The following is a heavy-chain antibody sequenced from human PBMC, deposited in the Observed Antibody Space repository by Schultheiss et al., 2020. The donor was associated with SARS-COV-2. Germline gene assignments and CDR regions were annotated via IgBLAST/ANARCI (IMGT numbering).Heavy chain of an antibody. CDR3: ARDVPFRYSGSYGGGYYYYGMDV. CDR2: ISQTGST. Sequence: SETLSLTCTVSGGSISSGGYYWSWIRQPPGKGLEWIGEISQTGSTNYSPSLESRVTISVDTSKNQFSLKLSSVTAADTAVYYCARDVPFRYSGSYGGGYYYYGMDVWGQGTTVTVSS. D-gene: IGHD1-26*01. J-gene: IGHJ6*02. CDR1: GGSISSGGYY. V-gene: IGHV4-39*07.